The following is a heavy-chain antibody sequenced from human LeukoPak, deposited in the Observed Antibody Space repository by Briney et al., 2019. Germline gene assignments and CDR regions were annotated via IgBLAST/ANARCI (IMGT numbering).Heavy chain of an antibody. CDR1: GFTFSRYW. J-gene: IGHJ4*02. D-gene: IGHD4-23*01. CDR3: ARRAGGYSHPYDY. Sequence: GGSLRLSCVASGFTFSRYWMHWVRQAPGKGLVWVSRINSDGRSTNYADSVKGRFSISRDNAENTLYLQMNSLRAEDTAVYYCARRAGGYSHPYDYWGQGILVTVSS. CDR2: INSDGRST. V-gene: IGHV3-74*01.